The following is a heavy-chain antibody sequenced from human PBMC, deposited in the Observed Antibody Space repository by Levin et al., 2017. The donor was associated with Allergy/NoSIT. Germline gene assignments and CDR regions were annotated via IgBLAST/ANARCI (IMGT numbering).Heavy chain of an antibody. J-gene: IGHJ4*02. CDR3: VRVGNDFWSGYFDY. CDR2: ISQDGSSK. Sequence: GGSLRLSCAVSGFTFSSSAMHWVRQAPGKGLEWVAVISQDGSSKYYPDSAKGRFDISRDTSKNTLLLQINNLRAEDTAVYYCVRVGNDFWSGYFDYWGQGTLVTVSS. V-gene: IGHV3-30*09. CDR1: GFTFSSSA. D-gene: IGHD3-3*01.